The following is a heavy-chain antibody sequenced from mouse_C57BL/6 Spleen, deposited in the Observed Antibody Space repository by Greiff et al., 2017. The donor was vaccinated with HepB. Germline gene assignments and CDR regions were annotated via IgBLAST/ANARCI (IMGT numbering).Heavy chain of an antibody. CDR1: GFTFSSYA. D-gene: IGHD2-4*01. V-gene: IGHV5-4*01. Sequence: EVQVVESGGGLVKPGGSLKLSCAASGFTFSSYAMSWVRQTPEKRLEWVATISDGGSYTYYPDNVKGRFTISRDNAKNNLYLQMSHLKSEDTAMYYCARDYDYDEGFDYWGQGTTLTVSS. J-gene: IGHJ2*01. CDR2: ISDGGSYT. CDR3: ARDYDYDEGFDY.